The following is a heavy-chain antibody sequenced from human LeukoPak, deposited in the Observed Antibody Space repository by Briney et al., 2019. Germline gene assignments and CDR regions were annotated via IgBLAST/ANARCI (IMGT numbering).Heavy chain of an antibody. CDR1: GGTFSSYA. Sequence: GASVKVSCKASGGTFSSYAISWVRQAPGQGLEWWGGIIPIFGTANYAQKFQGRVTITADKSTSTAYMELSSLRSEDTAVYYCARGSSGWYYFDYWGQATLVSVSS. J-gene: IGHJ4*02. V-gene: IGHV1-69*06. CDR3: ARGSSGWYYFDY. D-gene: IGHD6-19*01. CDR2: IIPIFGTA.